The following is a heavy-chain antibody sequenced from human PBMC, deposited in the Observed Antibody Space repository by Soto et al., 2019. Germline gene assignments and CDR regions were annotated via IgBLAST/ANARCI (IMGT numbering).Heavy chain of an antibody. CDR2: IIPIFGTA. J-gene: IGHJ5*02. Sequence: SVKVSCKDSGGTFSSYDISWVRQAPGQGLEWMGGIIPIFGTANYAQKFQGRVTITADKSTSTAYMELSSLRSEDTAVYYCARAKGYYDFWSGYYNPLDNWFDPWGQGTLVTVS. CDR3: ARAKGYYDFWSGYYNPLDNWFDP. V-gene: IGHV1-69*06. CDR1: GGTFSSYD. D-gene: IGHD3-3*01.